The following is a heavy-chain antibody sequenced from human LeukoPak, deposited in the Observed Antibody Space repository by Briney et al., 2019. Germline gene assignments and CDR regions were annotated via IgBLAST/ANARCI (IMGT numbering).Heavy chain of an antibody. J-gene: IGHJ5*02. CDR3: ARASMVFRALWFDP. V-gene: IGHV1-2*02. CDR1: GYTFTGYY. D-gene: IGHD2/OR15-2a*01. CDR2: INPNSGGT. Sequence: ASVKVSCKASGYTFTGYYIHWVRQAPGQGLEWMGWINPNSGGTNYAQKFQGRVTMTRDTSISTAYMELSRLRSDDTAVYYCARASMVFRALWFDPWGQGTLVTVSS.